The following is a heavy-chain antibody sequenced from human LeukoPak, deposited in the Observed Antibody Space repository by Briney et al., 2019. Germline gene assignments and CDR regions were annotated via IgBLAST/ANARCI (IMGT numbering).Heavy chain of an antibody. CDR1: GFTFSHYS. CDR3: ARDGDDYVWGSYRPSPIDY. V-gene: IGHV3-48*04. J-gene: IGHJ4*01. D-gene: IGHD3-16*02. Sequence: GGSLRLSCAASGFTFSHYSMNWVRQAPGKGLEWISYVSRSSDTIYYTDSVKGRFTISRDNAQNSLYLQMDSLRAEDTAVYYCARDGDDYVWGSYRPSPIDYWGQGTLVTVSS. CDR2: VSRSSDTI.